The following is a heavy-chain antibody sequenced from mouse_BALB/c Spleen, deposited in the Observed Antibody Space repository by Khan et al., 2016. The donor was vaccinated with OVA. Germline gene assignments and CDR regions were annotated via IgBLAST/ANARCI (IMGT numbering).Heavy chain of an antibody. J-gene: IGHJ3*01. V-gene: IGHV1-4*01. CDR2: INPSNNYT. D-gene: IGHD2-14*01. CDR1: GYTFTSYT. CDR3: VREGAYQRSDGWFAD. Sequence: VQLQESGAELARPGASVKMSCKASGYTFTSYTMHWVRQRPGPAPEWIGNINPSNNYTNYNRNFKDKATLIVDKSSSPAYLPLSSLTSEDSAVYCCVREGAYQRSDGWFADGGQGTLVTVAA.